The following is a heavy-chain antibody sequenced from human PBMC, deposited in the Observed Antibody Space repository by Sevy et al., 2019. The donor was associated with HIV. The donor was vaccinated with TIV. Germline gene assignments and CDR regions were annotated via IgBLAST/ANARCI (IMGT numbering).Heavy chain of an antibody. CDR3: ARASGGDRLDYYGMDV. CDR1: NYSISSGYC. Sequence: SETLSLTCAVSNYSISSGYCWGWIRQPPGKGLEWIGNGYHGGSTYYNPSLQSRVTISLDTSKNHFSLRLRSVTAADTAVYYCARASGGDRLDYYGMDVWGQGTTVTVSS. D-gene: IGHD2-21*02. CDR2: GYHGGST. J-gene: IGHJ6*02. V-gene: IGHV4-38-2*01.